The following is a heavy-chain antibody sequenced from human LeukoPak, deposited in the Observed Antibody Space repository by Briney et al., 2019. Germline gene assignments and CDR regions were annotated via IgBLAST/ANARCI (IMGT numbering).Heavy chain of an antibody. CDR1: GYTFTNYD. CDR3: ARGWELQN. V-gene: IGHV1-18*01. J-gene: IGHJ4*02. Sequence: ASVKVSCKASGYTFTNYDIGWVRQAPGQGLEWMGWISTYNANTDYAQKLQGRVTMTTDTSTSTAYMELRSLRSDDTAVYYCARGWELQNWGQGTLVTVSS. D-gene: IGHD4-23*01. CDR2: ISTYNANT.